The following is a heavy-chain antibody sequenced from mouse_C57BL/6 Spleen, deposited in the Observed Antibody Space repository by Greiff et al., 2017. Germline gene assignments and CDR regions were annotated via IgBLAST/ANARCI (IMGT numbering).Heavy chain of an antibody. CDR3: ARGSSGYSYYFDS. V-gene: IGHV1-18*01. D-gene: IGHD3-2*02. CDR2: INPNNGGT. Sequence: EVQLQQSGPELVKPGASVKIPCKASGYTFTDYNMDWVKQSHGKSLEWIGDINPNNGGTIYNQKFKGKATLTVDKSSSTAYMELRSLTSEDTAVYYCARGSSGYSYYFDSWGQGTTLTVSS. CDR1: GYTFTDYN. J-gene: IGHJ2*01.